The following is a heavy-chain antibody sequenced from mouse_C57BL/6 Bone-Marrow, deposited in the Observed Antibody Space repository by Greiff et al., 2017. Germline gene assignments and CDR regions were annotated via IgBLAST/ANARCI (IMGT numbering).Heavy chain of an antibody. D-gene: IGHD1-1*01. CDR1: GFTFSSYG. J-gene: IGHJ1*03. CDR2: ISSGGSYT. CDR3: ARQFYYGSSWWYFDV. V-gene: IGHV5-6*01. Sequence: EVQLVESGGDLVKPGGSLKLSCAASGFTFSSYGMSWVRQTPDKRLEWVATISSGGSYTYYPDSVKGRFIISRDNAKNTLYLQMSSLKSEDTAMYYCARQFYYGSSWWYFDVWGTGTTVTVSS.